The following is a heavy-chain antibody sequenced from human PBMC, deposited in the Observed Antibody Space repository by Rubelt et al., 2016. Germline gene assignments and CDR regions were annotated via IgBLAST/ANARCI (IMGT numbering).Heavy chain of an antibody. CDR1: GFTFTTSG. CDR3: ARDGSEWSRDY. Sequence: EVRLVESGGGLVQPGGSLRLSCVASGFTFTTSGMTWIRQAPGKGLEWVSTIVYSGDYQYYADSVKGRFTVSRDNAMNSLYLQRNSLRVDDTAMYFCARDGSEWSRDYWGQGTLVTVSS. CDR2: IVYSGDYQ. V-gene: IGHV3-21*02. D-gene: IGHD3-3*01. J-gene: IGHJ4*02.